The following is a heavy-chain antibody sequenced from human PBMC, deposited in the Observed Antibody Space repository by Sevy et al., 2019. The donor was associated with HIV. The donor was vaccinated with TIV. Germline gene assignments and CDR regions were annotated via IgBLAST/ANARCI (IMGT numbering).Heavy chain of an antibody. CDR3: AGAPQWLSYAFDI. CDR1: GFTFSLYW. Sequence: GGSLRLSCAASGFTFSLYWMTWVRQAPGKGLEWVANIRQDGSEKYYVNSVKGRFTISRDNAKNSLFLQMNSLRAEDTALYFCAGAPQWLSYAFDIWGRGTLVTVSS. D-gene: IGHD3-22*01. CDR2: IRQDGSEK. J-gene: IGHJ2*01. V-gene: IGHV3-7*04.